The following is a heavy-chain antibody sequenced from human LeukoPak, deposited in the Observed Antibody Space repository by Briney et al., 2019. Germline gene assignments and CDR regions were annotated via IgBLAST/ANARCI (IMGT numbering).Heavy chain of an antibody. CDR1: GGSISSYY. Sequence: SETLSLTCTVSGGSISSYYWSWIRQPAGKGLEWIGRIYTSGSTNYNPSLKSRVTISVDTSKNQFSLKLSSVTAADTAVYYCARDVLFRGYCSGGSCYSGGYYYYYMDVWGKGTTVTISS. D-gene: IGHD2-15*01. CDR3: ARDVLFRGYCSGGSCYSGGYYYYYMDV. J-gene: IGHJ6*03. CDR2: IYTSGST. V-gene: IGHV4-4*07.